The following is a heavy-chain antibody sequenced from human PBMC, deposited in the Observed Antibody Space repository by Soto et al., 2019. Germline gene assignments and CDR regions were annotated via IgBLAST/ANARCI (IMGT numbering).Heavy chain of an antibody. CDR2: ISYDGSNK. Sequence: GGSLRLSCAASGFTFSSYAMHWVRQAPGKGLEWVAVISYDGSNKYYADSVKGRFAISRDNSKNTLYLQMNSLRAEDTAVYYCARDLFHCISTSCYVQNYYYYGMDVWGQGTTVTVSS. D-gene: IGHD2-2*01. V-gene: IGHV3-30*09. CDR3: ARDLFHCISTSCYVQNYYYYGMDV. J-gene: IGHJ6*02. CDR1: GFTFSSYA.